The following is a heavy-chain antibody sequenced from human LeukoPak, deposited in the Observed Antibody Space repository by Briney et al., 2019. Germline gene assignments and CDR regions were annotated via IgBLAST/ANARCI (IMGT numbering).Heavy chain of an antibody. J-gene: IGHJ1*01. CDR3: AKANTGGGSNNLGYFHH. CDR2: MRNDGSNK. V-gene: IGHV3-30*02. Sequence: PGGSLRLSXAASGFTFSTYGMHWVRQAPGKGLEWVAFMRNDGSNKYYADSVRGRFTISRDNSKNTLYLQMNSLKAEDTAVYYCAKANTGGGSNNLGYFHHWGQGTLVTVSS. D-gene: IGHD3-16*01. CDR1: GFTFSTYG.